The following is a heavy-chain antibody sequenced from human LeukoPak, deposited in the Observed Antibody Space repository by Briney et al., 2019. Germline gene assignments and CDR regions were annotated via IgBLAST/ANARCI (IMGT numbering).Heavy chain of an antibody. CDR1: GDSVSSNSAA. J-gene: IGHJ4*02. V-gene: IGHV6-1*01. CDR3: ARDVLTRYCSSTSCYLEGGFDY. CDR2: TYYRSKWYN. D-gene: IGHD2-2*01. Sequence: SQTLSLTCAISGDSVSSNSAAWNWIRQSPSRGLEWLGRTYYRSKWYNDYAVSVKGRITINPDTSKNQFSLQLNSVTPEDTAVYYCARDVLTRYCSSTSCYLEGGFDYWGQGTLVTVSS.